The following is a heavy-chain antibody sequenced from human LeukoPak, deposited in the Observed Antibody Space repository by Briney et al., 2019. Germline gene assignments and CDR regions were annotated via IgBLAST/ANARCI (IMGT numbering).Heavy chain of an antibody. J-gene: IGHJ4*02. CDR1: GFTFSSYG. D-gene: IGHD2-8*01. CDR3: AKEDRLVTNGDYFDY. V-gene: IGHV3-30*18. Sequence: GRSLRPSCAASGFTFSSYGMHWVRQAPGKGLEWVAVISYDGSNKYYADSVKGRFTISRDNSKNTLYLQMNSLRAEDTAVYYCAKEDRLVTNGDYFDYWGQGTLVTVSS. CDR2: ISYDGSNK.